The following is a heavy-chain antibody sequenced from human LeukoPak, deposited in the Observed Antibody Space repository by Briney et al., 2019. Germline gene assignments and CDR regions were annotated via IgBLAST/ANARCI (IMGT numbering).Heavy chain of an antibody. Sequence: GGSLRLSCAASGFTYSSYEMNWVRQAPGKGLEWVSYISTSGSTIKYADSVKGRFTISRGNAKNSLYLQMNSLRAEDTAVYYCARGTVREYWGQGTLITVSS. CDR3: ARGTVREY. V-gene: IGHV3-48*03. CDR2: ISTSGSTI. D-gene: IGHD4-17*01. CDR1: GFTYSSYE. J-gene: IGHJ4*02.